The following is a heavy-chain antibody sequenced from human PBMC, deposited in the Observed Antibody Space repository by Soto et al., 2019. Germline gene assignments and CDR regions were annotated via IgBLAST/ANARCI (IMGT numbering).Heavy chain of an antibody. CDR1: GYTFTSYY. CDR3: ASFYIAPNYYDSAGEAFDI. Sequence: GASVKVSCKASGYTFTSYYMHWVRQAPGQGLEWMGIINPSGGSTSYAQKFQGRVTMTRDTSTSTVYMELSSLRSADTAVYYCASFYIAPNYYDSAGEAFDIWGQGTMVT. V-gene: IGHV1-46*01. CDR2: INPSGGST. J-gene: IGHJ3*02. D-gene: IGHD3-22*01.